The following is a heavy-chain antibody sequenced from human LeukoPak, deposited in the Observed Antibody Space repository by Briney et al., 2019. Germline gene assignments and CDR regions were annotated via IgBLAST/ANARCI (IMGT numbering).Heavy chain of an antibody. D-gene: IGHD3-22*01. CDR1: GGSFSGYY. Sequence: SETLSLTCAVYGGSFSGYYWSWIRQPPGKGLEWIGEINHSGSTNYNPSLKSRVTISVDTSKNQFSLKLSSVTAADTAVYYCARGPMIVVIIPYDAFDIWGQGTMDTVSS. V-gene: IGHV4-34*01. CDR3: ARGPMIVVIIPYDAFDI. J-gene: IGHJ3*02. CDR2: INHSGST.